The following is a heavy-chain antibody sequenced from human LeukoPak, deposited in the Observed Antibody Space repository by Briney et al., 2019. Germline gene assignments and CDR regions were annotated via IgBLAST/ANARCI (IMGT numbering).Heavy chain of an antibody. V-gene: IGHV4-39*07. CDR3: ARATYRYDSSGYYSFDY. Sequence: SETLSLTCTVSGGSISSSSYYWGWIRQPPGKGLEWIGSIYYSGSTYYNPSLKSRVTISVDTSKNQFSLKLSSVTAADTAVYYCARATYRYDSSGYYSFDYWGQGTLVTVSS. CDR1: GGSISSSSYY. CDR2: IYYSGST. J-gene: IGHJ4*02. D-gene: IGHD3-22*01.